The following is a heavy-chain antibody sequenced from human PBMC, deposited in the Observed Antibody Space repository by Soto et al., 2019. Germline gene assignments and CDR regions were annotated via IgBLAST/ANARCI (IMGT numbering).Heavy chain of an antibody. CDR1: GFTFSTYW. CDR3: XXXXXNSVDS. J-gene: IGHJ4*02. Sequence: EVQLVESGGGLVQPGGSLRLSCAASGFTFSTYWMHWVRQVPGKGLDWVSRIGSDGRSTNYADSVKGRFTVSRDNAXXXXXXXXXXXXXXXXXXXXXXXXXXNSVDSWGQGTLVTVSS. CDR2: IGSDGRST. V-gene: IGHV3-74*01.